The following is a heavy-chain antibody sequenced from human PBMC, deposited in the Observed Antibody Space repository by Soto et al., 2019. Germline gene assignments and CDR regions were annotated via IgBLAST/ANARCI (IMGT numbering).Heavy chain of an antibody. CDR2: IRGNGDTT. V-gene: IGHV3-23*01. D-gene: IGHD2-15*01. J-gene: IGHJ6*02. CDR3: AKQQGPGTPYYYAMDV. Sequence: EVQLLESGGGLVQPGGSLRLSCAASGFTFSSYVMTWVRQTPVKGLEWVSVIRGNGDTTYYADSVKGRFTISRDNSKNTLYLQINSLRAEDTAVYFCAKQQGPGTPYYYAMDVWGQGTTVTVSS. CDR1: GFTFSSYV.